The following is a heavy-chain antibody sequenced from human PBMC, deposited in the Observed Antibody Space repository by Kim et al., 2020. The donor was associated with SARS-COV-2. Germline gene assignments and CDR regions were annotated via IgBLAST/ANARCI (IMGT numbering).Heavy chain of an antibody. J-gene: IGHJ3*02. CDR2: IYYSGST. V-gene: IGHV4-59*01. CDR3: ARSGRPISGSSWYDPHDAFDI. Sequence: SETLSLTCTVSGGSISSYYWSWIRQPPGKGLEWIGYIYYSGSTNYNPSLKSRVTISVDTSKNQFSLKLSSVTAADTAVYYCARSGRPISGSSWYDPHDAFDIWGQGTMVTVSS. CDR1: GGSISSYY. D-gene: IGHD6-13*01.